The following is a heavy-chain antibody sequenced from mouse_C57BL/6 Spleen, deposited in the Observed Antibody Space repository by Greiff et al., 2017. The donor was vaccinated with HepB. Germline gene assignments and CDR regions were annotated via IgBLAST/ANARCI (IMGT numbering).Heavy chain of an antibody. V-gene: IGHV7-3*01. Sequence: EVMLVESGGGLVQPGGSLSLSCAASGFTFTDYYMSWVRQPPGKALEWLGFIRNKANGYTTEYSASVKGQFTISRDNSQSILYLQMNALRAEDSATYYCARSLYDGYWDYWGQGTTLTVSS. D-gene: IGHD2-3*01. CDR2: IRNKANGYTT. J-gene: IGHJ2*01. CDR3: ARSLYDGYWDY. CDR1: GFTFTDYY.